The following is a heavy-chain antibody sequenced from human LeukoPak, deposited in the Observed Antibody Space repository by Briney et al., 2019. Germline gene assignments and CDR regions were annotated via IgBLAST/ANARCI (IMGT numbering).Heavy chain of an antibody. CDR3: ARDGAIVATTYYFDC. CDR1: GFTFSSYG. Sequence: PGRSLRLSCAASGFTFSSYGMHWVRQAPGKGLEWVAVIWYDGSNKYYADSVKGRFTISRDNSRNTLYLQMNSLRAEDTAVYYCARDGAIVATTYYFDCWGQGTLVTVSS. CDR2: IWYDGSNK. J-gene: IGHJ4*02. D-gene: IGHD5-12*01. V-gene: IGHV3-33*01.